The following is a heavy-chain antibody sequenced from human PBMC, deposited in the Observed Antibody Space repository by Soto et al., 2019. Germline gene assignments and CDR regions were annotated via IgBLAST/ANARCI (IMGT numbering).Heavy chain of an antibody. CDR2: IKSKNDGGTT. CDR3: PAALPGPRGGYASDY. J-gene: IGHJ4*01. D-gene: IGHD5-12*01. V-gene: IGHV3-15*07. Sequence: GGSLRLSYGACGFALITAWMSRVRQAPGKGLEWVGRIKSKNDGGTTDYAAPVKGRFTISRDDSKNTVYLQMNSLRTEDTALYYCPAALPGPRGGYASDYWGQG. CDR1: GFALITAW.